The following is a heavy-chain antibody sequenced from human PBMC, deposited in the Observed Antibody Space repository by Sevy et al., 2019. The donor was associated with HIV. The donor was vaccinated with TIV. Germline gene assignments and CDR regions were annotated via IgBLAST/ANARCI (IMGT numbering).Heavy chain of an antibody. Sequence: SETLSLTCTVSGGSISSSSYYWGWIRQPPGKGLEWIGSIYYSGSTYYNPSLKSRVTISVDTSKNQFSLKLSSVTAADTAVYYCARHPSSSSSRITMVRGVIITRWGAFDIWGQGTMVTVSS. CDR2: IYYSGST. CDR3: ARHPSSSSSRITMVRGVIITRWGAFDI. J-gene: IGHJ3*02. D-gene: IGHD3-10*01. CDR1: GGSISSSSYY. V-gene: IGHV4-39*01.